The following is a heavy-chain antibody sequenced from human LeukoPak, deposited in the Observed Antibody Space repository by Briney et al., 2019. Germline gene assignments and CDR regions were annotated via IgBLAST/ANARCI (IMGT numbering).Heavy chain of an antibody. Sequence: ASVKVSCKXSGYTFTGYYMHWVRQAPGQGLEWMGWINPNSGGTNYAQKFQGRVTMTRDTSISTAYMELSRLRSDDTAVYYCAREEGYCSSTSCSAPFDYWGQGALVTVSS. CDR3: AREEGYCSSTSCSAPFDY. D-gene: IGHD2-2*01. V-gene: IGHV1-2*02. CDR1: GYTFTGYY. CDR2: INPNSGGT. J-gene: IGHJ4*02.